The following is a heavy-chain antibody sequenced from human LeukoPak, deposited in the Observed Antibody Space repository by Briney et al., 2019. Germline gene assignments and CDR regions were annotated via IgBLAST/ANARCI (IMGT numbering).Heavy chain of an antibody. J-gene: IGHJ4*02. D-gene: IGHD6-13*01. CDR1: GGSISSYY. CDR2: IYYSGGT. V-gene: IGHV4-59*08. Sequence: PSETLSLTCTVSGGSISSYYWSWIRQPPGKGLEWIGYIYYSGGTNYNPSLKSRVTISVDTSKNQFSLKLSSVTAADTAVYYCAMGEYSSSWYYFDYWGQGTPVTVSS. CDR3: AMGEYSSSWYYFDY.